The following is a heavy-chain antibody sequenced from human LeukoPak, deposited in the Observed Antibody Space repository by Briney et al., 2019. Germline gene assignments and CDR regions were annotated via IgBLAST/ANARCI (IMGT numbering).Heavy chain of an antibody. CDR3: ARALIAAAGTLGDYYYYMDV. CDR2: IIPIFSTA. D-gene: IGHD6-13*01. Sequence: SVKVSCKASGGTFSSYAISWVRQAPGQGLEWMGGIIPIFSTANYALKFQGRVTITTDESTSTAYMELSSLRSEDTAVYYCARALIAAAGTLGDYYYYMDVWGKGTTVTVSS. J-gene: IGHJ6*03. CDR1: GGTFSSYA. V-gene: IGHV1-69*05.